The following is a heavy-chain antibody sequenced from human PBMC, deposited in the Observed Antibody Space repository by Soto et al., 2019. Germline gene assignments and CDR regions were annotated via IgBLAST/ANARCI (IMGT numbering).Heavy chain of an antibody. V-gene: IGHV4-4*02. CDR3: ARYRSGRRYFDH. D-gene: IGHD3-10*01. CDR2: IYHTGIA. J-gene: IGHJ4*02. CDR1: SDSVSNDNW. Sequence: QVQLHESGPGLVKPSGTLSLTCVVTSDSVSNDNWWGWVRQPPGKGLELIGDIYHTGIASYNPSLQSRVTISLDRSMNQFSLRLTSVTAADTAVYFCARYRSGRRYFDHWGQGTLVTVSS.